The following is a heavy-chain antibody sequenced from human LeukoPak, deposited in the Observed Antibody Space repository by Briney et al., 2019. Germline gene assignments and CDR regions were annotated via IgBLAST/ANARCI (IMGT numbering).Heavy chain of an antibody. D-gene: IGHD4-17*01. CDR3: AKDQSYGDYGGGYYFDY. J-gene: IGHJ4*02. V-gene: IGHV3-23*01. CDR1: GFTFSDYY. CDR2: ISGSGGST. Sequence: GGSLRLSCAASGFTFSDYYMSWIRQAPGKGLEWVSAISGSGGSTYYADSVKGRFTISRDNSKNTLYLQMNSLRAEDTAVYYCAKDQSYGDYGGGYYFDYWGQGTLVTVSS.